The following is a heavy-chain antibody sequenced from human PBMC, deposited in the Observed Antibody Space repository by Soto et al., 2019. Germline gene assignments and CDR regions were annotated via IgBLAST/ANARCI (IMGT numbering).Heavy chain of an antibody. V-gene: IGHV1-2*02. CDR3: ASNDFWSGNYYYGMAV. D-gene: IGHD3-3*01. Sequence: ASVKVSCKASGYTFTGYYMHWVRQAPGQGLEWMGWINPNSGGTNYAQKFQGRVTMTRDTSISTAYMELSRLRSDDTAVYYCASNDFWSGNYYYGMAVWGQGTTLTV. CDR2: INPNSGGT. CDR1: GYTFTGYY. J-gene: IGHJ6*02.